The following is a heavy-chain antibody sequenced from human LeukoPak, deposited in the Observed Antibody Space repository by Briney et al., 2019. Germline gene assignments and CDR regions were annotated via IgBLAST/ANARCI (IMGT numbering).Heavy chain of an antibody. V-gene: IGHV1-18*01. J-gene: IGHJ4*02. D-gene: IGHD1-26*01. CDR2: ISAYNGST. CDR3: ARDRTSGSQFDY. CDR1: GYTFTSYG. Sequence: VASVKVSCKASGYTFTSYGISWVRQAPGQGLEWMGWISAYNGSTNYAQKLQGRVTMTTDTSTSTAYMELRSLRSDDTAVYYCARDRTSGSQFDYWGQGTLVTVSS.